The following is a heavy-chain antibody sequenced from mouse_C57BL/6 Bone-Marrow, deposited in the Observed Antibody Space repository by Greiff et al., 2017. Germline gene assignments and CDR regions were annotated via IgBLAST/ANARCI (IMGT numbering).Heavy chain of an antibody. Sequence: VQLQQPGAELVKPGASVKVSCKASGYTFTSYWMHWVKQRPGQGLEWIGRIHPSDSDTNYNQKFKGKATFTVDKSSSTAYMQLSSLTSEDSAVYYCAIGKLRGNAMDYWGQGTSVTVSS. CDR2: IHPSDSDT. D-gene: IGHD1-1*01. CDR3: AIGKLRGNAMDY. J-gene: IGHJ4*01. CDR1: GYTFTSYW. V-gene: IGHV1-74*01.